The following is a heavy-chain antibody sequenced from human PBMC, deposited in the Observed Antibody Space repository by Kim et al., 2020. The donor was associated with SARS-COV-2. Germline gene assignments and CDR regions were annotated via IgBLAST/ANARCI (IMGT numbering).Heavy chain of an antibody. CDR2: IKSKTDGGTT. CDR1: GFTFSNAW. J-gene: IGHJ6*02. CDR3: TTAGLIVNTYYYYGMDV. D-gene: IGHD3-22*01. V-gene: IGHV3-15*01. Sequence: GGSLRLSCAASGFTFSNAWMSWVRQAPGKGLEWVGRIKSKTDGGTTDYAAPVKGRFTISRDDSKNTLYLQMNSLKTEDTAVYYCTTAGLIVNTYYYYGMDVWGQGTTVTVSS.